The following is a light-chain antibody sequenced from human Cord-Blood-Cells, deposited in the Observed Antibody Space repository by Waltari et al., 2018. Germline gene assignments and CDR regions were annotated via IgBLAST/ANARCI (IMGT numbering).Light chain of an antibody. CDR3: SSYTSSSTYV. J-gene: IGLJ1*01. CDR2: EVS. Sequence: QSALTQPASVSGSPGQSITISCTGTSSDVGGYNYVSWYQKHPGKAPKLMIYEVSNRPSWVSNRFSGSKSGNTASLTISGLQAEDEADYYCSSYTSSSTYVFGTGTKVTVL. V-gene: IGLV2-14*01. CDR1: SSDVGGYNY.